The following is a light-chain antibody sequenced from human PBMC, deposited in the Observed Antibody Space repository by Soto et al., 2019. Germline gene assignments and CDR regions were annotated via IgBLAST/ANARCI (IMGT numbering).Light chain of an antibody. J-gene: IGKJ2*01. V-gene: IGKV1-5*01. CDR3: QQYNSYPYT. CDR2: DAS. CDR1: QSISSW. Sequence: DIQMTQSPSTLSASVGDRVTLTCRASQSISSWLAWYQQKPGKAPKLLIYDASTLESGVPSRFSGSGSGTAFTLTISSLQPDDFAAYYCQQYNSYPYTLGQGTKLEIK.